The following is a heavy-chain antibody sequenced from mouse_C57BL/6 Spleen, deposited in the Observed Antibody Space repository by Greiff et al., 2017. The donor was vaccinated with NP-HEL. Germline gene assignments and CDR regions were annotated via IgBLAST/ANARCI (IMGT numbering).Heavy chain of an antibody. CDR3: ARGTPNYYGSSHGYFDV. V-gene: IGHV1-80*01. CDR2: IYPGDGDT. CDR1: GYAFSSYW. D-gene: IGHD1-1*01. J-gene: IGHJ1*03. Sequence: VQLQQSGAELVKPGASVKISCKASGYAFSSYWMNWVKQRPGKGLEWIGQIYPGDGDTNYNGKFKGKATLTADKSSSTAYMQLSSLTSEDSAVYFCARGTPNYYGSSHGYFDVWGTGTTVTVSS.